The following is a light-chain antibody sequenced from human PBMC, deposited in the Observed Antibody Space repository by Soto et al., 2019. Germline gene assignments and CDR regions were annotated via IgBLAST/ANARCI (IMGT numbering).Light chain of an antibody. Sequence: DIQMPQSPSTLYASVGDRVTITCRASQSISSWLAWYQQKLGRAPRLLIYDASSLESGVPSRFSGSGYGTEFTLTISSLQPDDFATYYCQQYNTYSSLTFGGGTKVDIK. CDR1: QSISSW. J-gene: IGKJ4*01. CDR3: QQYNTYSSLT. CDR2: DAS. V-gene: IGKV1-5*01.